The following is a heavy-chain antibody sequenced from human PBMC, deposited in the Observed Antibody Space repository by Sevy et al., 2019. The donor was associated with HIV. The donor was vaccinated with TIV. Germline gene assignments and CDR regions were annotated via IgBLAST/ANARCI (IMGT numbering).Heavy chain of an antibody. CDR3: AGENAWGRGYS. CDR2: IYYNGHI. D-gene: IGHD1-26*01. V-gene: IGHV4-59*08. Sequence: SETLSLTCTVSGGSITSLYWNWIRQPPGKGLESIANIYYNGHINYNPSLKSRVTLSLDTSKNQFSLRLGSVTAADTAMYYCAGENAWGRGYSWGQGTLVTVSS. CDR1: GGSITSLY. J-gene: IGHJ4*02.